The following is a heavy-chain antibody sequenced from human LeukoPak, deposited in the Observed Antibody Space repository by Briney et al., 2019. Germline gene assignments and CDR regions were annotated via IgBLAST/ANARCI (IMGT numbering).Heavy chain of an antibody. CDR3: ARVLIAAAGLDFDY. CDR2: IYHSGST. V-gene: IGHV4-38-2*02. Sequence: PSETLSLTCTVSGYSISSGYYWGWIRQPPGKGLEWIGSIYHSGSTYYNPSLKSRVTISVDTSKNQFSLKLSSVTAADTAVYYCARVLIAAAGLDFDYWGQGTLVTVSS. CDR1: GYSISSGYY. D-gene: IGHD6-13*01. J-gene: IGHJ4*02.